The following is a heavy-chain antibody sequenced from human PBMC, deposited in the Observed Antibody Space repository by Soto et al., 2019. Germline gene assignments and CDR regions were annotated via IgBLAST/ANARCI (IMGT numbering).Heavy chain of an antibody. CDR1: GYIFTNYW. J-gene: IGHJ3*01. V-gene: IGHV5-51*03. CDR2: IYPGDSDR. CDR3: ARNGHIPATADAFDL. Sequence: EVRLVQSGAEVKKPGESLNISCKASGYIFTNYWIGWVRQMPGKGLEWMGIIYPGDSDRRDSPSFQGQVTISADKSSNTGYLQLSSLKASDTAMYYCARNGHIPATADAFDLWGQGTMVTVSS. D-gene: IGHD2-2*01.